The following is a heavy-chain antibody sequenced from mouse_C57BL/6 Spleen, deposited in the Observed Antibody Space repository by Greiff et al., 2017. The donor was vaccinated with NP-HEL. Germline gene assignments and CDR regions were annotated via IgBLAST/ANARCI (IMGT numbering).Heavy chain of an antibody. J-gene: IGHJ4*01. D-gene: IGHD2-2*01. V-gene: IGHV10-1*01. CDR2: IRSKSNNYAT. Sequence: EVQLVESGGGLVQPKGSLKLSCAASGFSFNTYAMNWVRQAPGKGLEWVARIRSKSNNYATYYADSVKDRFTISRDDSESMLYLQMNNLKTEDTAMYYCVRHYGYGGDYYAMDYWGQGTSVTVSS. CDR3: VRHYGYGGDYYAMDY. CDR1: GFSFNTYA.